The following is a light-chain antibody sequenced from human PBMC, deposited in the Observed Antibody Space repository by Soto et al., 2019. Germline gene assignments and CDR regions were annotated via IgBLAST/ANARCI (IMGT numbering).Light chain of an antibody. V-gene: IGKV3-20*01. Sequence: EMVLTQSPGTLSLSPGERGTLSCRASQSISSSYLAWVQQKPSQAPGLLIYGASSRATGIPDSFSGSGSGTDFTLTISLLEPEYVAVYYWHQYGSSPFTFGPGTKMDIK. CDR2: GAS. CDR1: QSISSSY. CDR3: HQYGSSPFT. J-gene: IGKJ3*01.